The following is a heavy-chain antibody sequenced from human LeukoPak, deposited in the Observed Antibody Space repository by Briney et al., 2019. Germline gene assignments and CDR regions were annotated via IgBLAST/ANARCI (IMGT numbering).Heavy chain of an antibody. J-gene: IGHJ3*02. CDR2: ISERSSYI. CDR1: GFTFSSYS. CDR3: ARSTRRQNDDFDI. V-gene: IGHV3-21*01. Sequence: PGGSLRLSCAASGFTFSSYSVNWVRQAPGKGLEWVSSISERSSYIYYADSMKGRFTISRDNAKNSLYLQMSSLRAEDTAVYYCARSTRRQNDDFDIWGQGTVVTVSS.